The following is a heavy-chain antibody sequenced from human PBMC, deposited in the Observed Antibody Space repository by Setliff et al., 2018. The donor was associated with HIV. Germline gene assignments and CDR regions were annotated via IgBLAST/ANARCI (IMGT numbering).Heavy chain of an antibody. J-gene: IGHJ4*02. CDR3: ARFYDYYGHRLDY. D-gene: IGHD3-16*01. CDR1: GYSISSGYY. Sequence: SETLSLTCAVSGYSISSGYYWGWIRQPPGRGLEWIGNIYHSGGTHYNPSLRSRVTISVDTSKNHFSLKLSSVTAADTAVYYCARFYDYYGHRLDYWGQGTQVTVS. CDR2: IYHSGGT. V-gene: IGHV4-38-2*01.